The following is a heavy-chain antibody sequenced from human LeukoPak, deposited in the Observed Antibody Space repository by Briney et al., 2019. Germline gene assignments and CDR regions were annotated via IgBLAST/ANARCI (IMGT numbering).Heavy chain of an antibody. CDR3: ARDGWDYYGSGSYYRY. D-gene: IGHD3-10*01. V-gene: IGHV1-18*04. Sequence: ASVKVSCKASGYTFTGYYMHWVRQAPGQGLEWMGWISAYNGNTNYAQKLQGRVTMTTDTSTSTAYMELRSLRSDDTAVYYCARDGWDYYGSGSYYRYWGQGTLVTVSS. CDR1: GYTFTGYY. CDR2: ISAYNGNT. J-gene: IGHJ4*02.